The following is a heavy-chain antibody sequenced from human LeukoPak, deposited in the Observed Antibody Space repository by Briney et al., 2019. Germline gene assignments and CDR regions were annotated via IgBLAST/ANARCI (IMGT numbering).Heavy chain of an antibody. J-gene: IGHJ3*01. CDR3: AKDLARPTSPRVYALDS. V-gene: IGHV3-9*01. CDR2: INWRSDFI. Sequence: GGTLRLSCAGSGFTFGVYAIRWVRHAPAKGLEWVCGINWRSDFIAYADPVRDRFIISRDNARNSVYLQMSSLGPEDTAFYYCAKDLARPTSPRVYALDSWGQGTVVTVSS. CDR1: GFTFGVYA. D-gene: IGHD3-16*01.